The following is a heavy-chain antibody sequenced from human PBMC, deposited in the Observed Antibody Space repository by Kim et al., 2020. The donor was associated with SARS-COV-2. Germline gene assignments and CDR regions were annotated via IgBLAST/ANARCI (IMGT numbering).Heavy chain of an antibody. D-gene: IGHD3-10*01. CDR1: GFTFSNAW. CDR3: TTPYYGSGSYYEDYYYGMDV. J-gene: IGHJ6*02. Sequence: GGSLRLSCAASGFTFSNAWMSWVRQAPGKGLEWVGRIKSKTDGGTTDYAAPVKGRFTISRDDSKNTLYLQMNSLKTEDTAVYYCTTPYYGSGSYYEDYYYGMDVWGQGPTVTVSS. V-gene: IGHV3-15*01. CDR2: IKSKTDGGTT.